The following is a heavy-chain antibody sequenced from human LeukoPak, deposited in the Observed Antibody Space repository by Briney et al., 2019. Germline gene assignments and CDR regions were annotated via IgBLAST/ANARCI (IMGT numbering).Heavy chain of an antibody. J-gene: IGHJ4*02. CDR3: ARVSAQQLSGDFDY. CDR2: INHSGST. V-gene: IGHV4-34*01. D-gene: IGHD6-13*01. CDR1: GGSFSGYY. Sequence: PSETLSLTCAVYGGSFSGYYWSWIRQPSGKGLEWIGEINHSGSTNYNPSLKSRVTISVDTSKNQFSLKLSSVTAADTAVYYCARVSAQQLSGDFDYWGQGTLVTVSS.